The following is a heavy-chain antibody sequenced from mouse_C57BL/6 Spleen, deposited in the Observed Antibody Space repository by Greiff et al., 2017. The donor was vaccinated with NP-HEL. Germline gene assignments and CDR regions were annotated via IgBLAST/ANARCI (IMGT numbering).Heavy chain of an antibody. Sequence: QVQLQQPGAELVRPGSSVKLSCKASGYTFTSYWMHWVKQRPIQGLEWIGNIDPSDSETHYNQKFKDKATLTVDKSSSTAYMQLNSLTSEDSAVYYCAREKFYYFDYWGQGTTLTVSS. CDR1: GYTFTSYW. CDR2: IDPSDSET. V-gene: IGHV1-52*01. J-gene: IGHJ2*01. CDR3: AREKFYYFDY.